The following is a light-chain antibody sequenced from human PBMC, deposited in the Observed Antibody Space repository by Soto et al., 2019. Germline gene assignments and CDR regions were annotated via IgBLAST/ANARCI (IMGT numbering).Light chain of an antibody. CDR1: QSISNW. Sequence: DIQMTQSPSTLSASVLYIVTITFRSSQSISNWLAWYQQKPGKAPNLLIYDASSLQSGVPSRFSGSGFGTEFTLTISSLQPGDFATYYCKQYSSRSTFGQGTKVDIK. J-gene: IGKJ1*01. CDR3: KQYSSRST. CDR2: DAS. V-gene: IGKV1-5*01.